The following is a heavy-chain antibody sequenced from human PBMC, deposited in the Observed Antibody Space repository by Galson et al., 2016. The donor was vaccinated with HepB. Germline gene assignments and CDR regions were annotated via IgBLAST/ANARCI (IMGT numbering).Heavy chain of an antibody. V-gene: IGHV1-3*01. CDR2: INAGTGDT. J-gene: IGHJ4*02. Sequence: SVKVSCKASGYTFSTCAIHWVRQAPGQGLEWMGWINAGTGDTRYSQNFQGGVTITRDISATTAYMELGSLTSEDTAIYYCARVFNWSPRGFDFWGQGALVTVSS. CDR3: ARVFNWSPRGFDF. CDR1: GYTFSTCA. D-gene: IGHD1-1*01.